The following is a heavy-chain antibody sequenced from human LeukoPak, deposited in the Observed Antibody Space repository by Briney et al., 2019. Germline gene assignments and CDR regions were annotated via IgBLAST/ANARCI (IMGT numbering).Heavy chain of an antibody. J-gene: IGHJ5*02. D-gene: IGHD2-2*01. V-gene: IGHV1-69*01. CDR1: GGTFISYA. CDR2: IIPIFGTA. Sequence: GSSVKVSCKASGGTFISYAISWVRQAPGQGLEWMGGIIPIFGTANYAQKFQGRVTITADESTSTAYMELSSLRSEDTAVYYCARDGVHCSSTSCPSPYNWFDPWGQGTLVTVSS. CDR3: ARDGVHCSSTSCPSPYNWFDP.